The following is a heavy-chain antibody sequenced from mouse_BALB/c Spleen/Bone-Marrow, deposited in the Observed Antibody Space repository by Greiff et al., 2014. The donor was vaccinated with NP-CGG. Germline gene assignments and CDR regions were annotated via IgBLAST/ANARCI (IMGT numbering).Heavy chain of an antibody. CDR3: ARFITTGTMDY. Sequence: VKLVESGPGLVAPSQSLSITCTVSGFSLSRYSIHWVRQPPGEGLEWLGVIWGGGNTDYNSALKPRLSISKDNSKSQVFIKMNSLQTDDTAMYYCARFITTGTMDYWGQGTSVTVSS. J-gene: IGHJ4*01. V-gene: IGHV2-6-4*01. D-gene: IGHD1-1*01. CDR1: GFSLSRYS. CDR2: IWGGGNT.